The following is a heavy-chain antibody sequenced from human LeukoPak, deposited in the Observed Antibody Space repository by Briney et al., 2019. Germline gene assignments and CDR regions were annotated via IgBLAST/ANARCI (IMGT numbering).Heavy chain of an antibody. D-gene: IGHD3-22*01. J-gene: IGHJ4*02. Sequence: SETLSLTCAVYGGSFSGYYWSWIRQPPGKGLEWIGEINHSGSTNYNPSLKSRVTISVDTSKNQFSLKLSSVTAADTAVYYCARKSGSGYKYWGQGTLVTVSS. CDR3: ARKSGSGYKY. CDR1: GGSFSGYY. V-gene: IGHV4-34*01. CDR2: INHSGST.